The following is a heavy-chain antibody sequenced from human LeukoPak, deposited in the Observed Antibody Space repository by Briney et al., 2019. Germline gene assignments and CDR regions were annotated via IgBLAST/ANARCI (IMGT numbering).Heavy chain of an antibody. D-gene: IGHD2-15*01. Sequence: ASVKVSCKASGYTFTSCYMHWVRQAPGQGLEWMGWINTNTGNPTYAQGFTERFVFSWDTSVNTAYLQVNSLKPEDTAVYFCARDTYCSGGRCYSRVGYWGQGTVVTVSS. V-gene: IGHV7-4-1*02. CDR2: INTNTGNP. CDR1: GYTFTSCY. CDR3: ARDTYCSGGRCYSRVGY. J-gene: IGHJ4*02.